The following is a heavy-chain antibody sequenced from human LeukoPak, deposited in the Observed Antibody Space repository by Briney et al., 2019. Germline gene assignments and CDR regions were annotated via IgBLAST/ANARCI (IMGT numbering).Heavy chain of an antibody. CDR1: GGSISSGGYS. CDR2: IYHSGST. Sequence: SQTLSLTCAVSGGSISSGGYSWSWIRQPPGKGLEWIVYIYHSGSTYYNPSLKSRVTISVDRSKNQFSLKLSSVTAADTAVYYCARTTYYYDSSGYYSWFDPWGQGTLVTVSS. J-gene: IGHJ5*02. V-gene: IGHV4-30-2*01. D-gene: IGHD3-22*01. CDR3: ARTTYYYDSSGYYSWFDP.